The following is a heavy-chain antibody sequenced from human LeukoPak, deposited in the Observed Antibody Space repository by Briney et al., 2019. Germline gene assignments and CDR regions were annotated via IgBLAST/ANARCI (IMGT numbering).Heavy chain of an antibody. CDR3: AGPMVSSTSYEDY. CDR1: GFTFSSYG. D-gene: IGHD2-2*01. Sequence: GGSLRLSCAASGFTFSSYGMTWVRQAPGKGLEWVSSISSSSSYIYYADSVKGRFTISRDNAKNSLYLQMNSLRAEDTAVYYCAGPMVSSTSYEDYWGQGTLVTVSS. J-gene: IGHJ4*02. CDR2: ISSSSSYI. V-gene: IGHV3-21*01.